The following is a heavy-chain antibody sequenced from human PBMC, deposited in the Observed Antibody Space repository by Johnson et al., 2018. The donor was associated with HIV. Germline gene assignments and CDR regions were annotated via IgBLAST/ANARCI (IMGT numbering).Heavy chain of an antibody. CDR2: ISWNSGSI. D-gene: IGHD3-22*01. CDR3: AKGMDYYDSGGDAFDI. J-gene: IGHJ3*02. V-gene: IGHV3-9*01. CDR1: GFTFDDYA. Sequence: VQLVESGGGLVQPGRSLRLSCAASGFTFDDYAMHWVRQAPGKGLEWVSGISWNSGSIGYADSVKGRFTISRDNAKNSLYLQMNSLRAEDTALYYCAKGMDYYDSGGDAFDIWGQGTMVTVSS.